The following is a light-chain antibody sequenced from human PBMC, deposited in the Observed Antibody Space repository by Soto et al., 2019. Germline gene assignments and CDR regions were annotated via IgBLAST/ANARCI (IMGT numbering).Light chain of an antibody. V-gene: IGLV2-8*01. CDR2: EVS. CDR1: SSDVGGYNS. CDR3: SSYAGSNNLV. Sequence: QSVLTQPPSASGSPGQSVTIPCTGTSSDVGGYNSVSWYQQHPGKVPKLMIYEVSKRPSGVPDRFSGSKSGNTASLTVSGLQAEDEAEYYCSSYAGSNNLVFGGGTKVTVL. J-gene: IGLJ2*01.